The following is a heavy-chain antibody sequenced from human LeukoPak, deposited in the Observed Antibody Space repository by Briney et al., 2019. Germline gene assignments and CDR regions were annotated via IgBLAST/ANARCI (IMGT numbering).Heavy chain of an antibody. CDR1: GLTVSSNC. J-gene: IGHJ4*02. CDR2: IYSGGST. Sequence: GGSLRLSCAASGLTVSSNCMSWVRQAPGKGLEWVSLIYSGGSTYYTDSVKGRFTISRDNSKNTLYLQMNSLRAEDTAVYYCARRAGDYSHPYDYWGQGILVTVSS. CDR3: ARRAGDYSHPYDY. V-gene: IGHV3-53*01. D-gene: IGHD3-22*01.